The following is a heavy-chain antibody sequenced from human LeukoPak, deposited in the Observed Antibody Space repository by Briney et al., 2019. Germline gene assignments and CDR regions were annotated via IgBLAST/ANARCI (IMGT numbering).Heavy chain of an antibody. D-gene: IGHD5-18*01. Sequence: PGGSLRLSCAASGFTFSSYSMNWVRQAPGKGLEWVSSISSNSSYIYYADSVKGRFTISRDNAKNSLYLQMNSLRAEDTVVYYCARVKFPSRYSYGYHYWGQGTLVTVSS. CDR1: GFTFSSYS. CDR3: ARVKFPSRYSYGYHY. V-gene: IGHV3-21*01. CDR2: ISSNSSYI. J-gene: IGHJ4*02.